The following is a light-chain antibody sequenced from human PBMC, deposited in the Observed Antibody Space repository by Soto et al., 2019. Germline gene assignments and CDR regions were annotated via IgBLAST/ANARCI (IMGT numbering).Light chain of an antibody. J-gene: IGKJ4*01. CDR2: AAS. Sequence: DIQMTQSPSSVSASVGYRFTITCRASQGIIIWLAWYQQKPGKATKLLIYAASSLQSGVPSRFSCSVSGTDCTLTINSLQPEDLATSCSHQAKSFPLTFGGGPKMEIK. CDR1: QGIIIW. V-gene: IGKV1-12*01. CDR3: HQAKSFPLT.